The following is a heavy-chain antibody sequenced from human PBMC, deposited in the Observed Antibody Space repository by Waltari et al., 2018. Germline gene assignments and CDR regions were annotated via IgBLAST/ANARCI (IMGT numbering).Heavy chain of an antibody. D-gene: IGHD1-26*01. Sequence: QVHLVQSGAEVKKPGSSVKVSCKASGGTFGSYSVAWVRQAAGQGLDGLGGIIPIFGTPQYAQTFQGRVTLTADAATTTAYLELSGLTSEDTAIYYCARRNLGFAFDVWGQGTLVIVSS. V-gene: IGHV1-69*12. CDR1: GGTFGSYS. CDR3: ARRNLGFAFDV. CDR2: IIPIFGTP. J-gene: IGHJ3*01.